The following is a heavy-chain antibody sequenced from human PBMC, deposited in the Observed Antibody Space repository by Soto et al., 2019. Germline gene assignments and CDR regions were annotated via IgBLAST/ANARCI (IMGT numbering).Heavy chain of an antibody. CDR1: GFTFSSYS. V-gene: IGHV3-48*01. CDR2: ISSSSSTI. J-gene: IGHJ4*03. Sequence: GGSLRLSCAASGFTFSSYSMNWVRQAPGKGLEWVSYISSSSSTIYYADSVKGRFTISRDNAKNSLYLQMNSLRAEDTAVYYCARDAAFRGYDSSYFDYWGQGTLVTVSS. CDR3: ARDAAFRGYDSSYFDY. D-gene: IGHD5-12*01.